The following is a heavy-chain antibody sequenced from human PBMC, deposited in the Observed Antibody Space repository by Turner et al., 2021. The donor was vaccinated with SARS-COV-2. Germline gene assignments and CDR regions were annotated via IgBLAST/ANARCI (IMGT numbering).Heavy chain of an antibody. J-gene: IGHJ4*02. CDR1: ALTSSSYA. Sequence: VQLVEPGGGVVQPGRSLRLSCPASALTSSSYAMRWVRQAPGKGLEWVAVISYDGSNHFYADSVKGRFTISRDNSKNTLYLQMNSLRAEDTAVYYCARDYPWATAMAHQGGGFDYWGQGTLVTVSS. D-gene: IGHD5-18*01. CDR3: ARDYPWATAMAHQGGGFDY. CDR2: ISYDGSNH. V-gene: IGHV3-30-3*01.